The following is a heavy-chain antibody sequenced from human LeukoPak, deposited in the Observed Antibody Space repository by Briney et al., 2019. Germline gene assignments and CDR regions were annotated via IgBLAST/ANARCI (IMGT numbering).Heavy chain of an antibody. CDR2: ISSSSSYI. CDR3: ARGPNFPEDYFDY. Sequence: PGVSLRLSCVASRFTLSSYWMNWVRQAPGKGLEWVSSISSSSSYIYYADSVKGRFTISRDNAKNSLYLQMNSLRAEDTAVYYCARGPNFPEDYFDYWGQGTLVTVSS. CDR1: RFTLSSYW. J-gene: IGHJ4*02. V-gene: IGHV3-21*01.